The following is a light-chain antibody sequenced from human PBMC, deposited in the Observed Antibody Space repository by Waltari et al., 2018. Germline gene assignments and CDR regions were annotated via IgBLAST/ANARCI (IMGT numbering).Light chain of an antibody. V-gene: IGLV1-51*02. J-gene: IGLJ1*01. CDR2: ENN. CDR3: GTWDASLGGI. Sequence: QSVLTQPPSVSAAPGETVTISCSADRPKIGPNYVSWYQHCPGTAPKLLIYENNRRPSGIPDRFSGSKSGTSATLGITGLQTGDEADYYCGTWDASLGGIFGTGTKVTVL. CDR1: RPKIGPNY.